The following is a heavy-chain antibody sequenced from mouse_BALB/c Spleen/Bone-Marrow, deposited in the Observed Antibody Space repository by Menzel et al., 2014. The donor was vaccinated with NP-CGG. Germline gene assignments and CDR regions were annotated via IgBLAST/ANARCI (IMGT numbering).Heavy chain of an antibody. CDR3: ARLSYYGRFAY. CDR2: INPDSSTI. Sequence: EVHLVESGGGLVQPGGSLKLSCAASGFDFSRYWMSWVRRAPGKGLEWIGEINPDSSTINYTPSLKDKFIISRDNAKNTLYLQMGKVRSEDTALYYCARLSYYGRFAYWGQGTLVTVSA. J-gene: IGHJ3*01. D-gene: IGHD1-1*01. V-gene: IGHV4-1*02. CDR1: GFDFSRYW.